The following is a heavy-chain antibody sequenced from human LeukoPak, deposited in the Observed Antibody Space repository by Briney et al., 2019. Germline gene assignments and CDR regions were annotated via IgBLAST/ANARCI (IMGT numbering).Heavy chain of an antibody. V-gene: IGHV1-46*01. Sequence: ASVKVSCKASGYTFTSYYMHWVRQAPGQGLEWMGIINPSGGSTSYAQKFQGRVTMTRDMSTSTVYMELSSLRSEDTAVYYCARDERGYYSDLGSSSPRNYYYYYMDVWGKGITVTISS. J-gene: IGHJ6*03. CDR2: INPSGGST. CDR1: GYTFTSYY. D-gene: IGHD3-10*01. CDR3: ARDERGYYSDLGSSSPRNYYYYYMDV.